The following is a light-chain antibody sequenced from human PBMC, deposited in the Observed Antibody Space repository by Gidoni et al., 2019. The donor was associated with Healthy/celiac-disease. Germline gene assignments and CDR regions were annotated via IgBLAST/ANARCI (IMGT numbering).Light chain of an antibody. Sequence: QSVLTQPPSVSGAPGQRVTISCTGSSSNIGAGYDVHWYHQLPGTAPKLLIYGNSNRPSGVPDRFSGSKSGTPASLAITGLQAEDEADYYCQSYDSSLSGVVFGGGTKLTVL. V-gene: IGLV1-40*01. CDR3: QSYDSSLSGVV. J-gene: IGLJ2*01. CDR2: GNS. CDR1: SSNIGAGYD.